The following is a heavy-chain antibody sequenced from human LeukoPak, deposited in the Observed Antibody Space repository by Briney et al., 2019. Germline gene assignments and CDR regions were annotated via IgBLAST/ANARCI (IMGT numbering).Heavy chain of an antibody. J-gene: IGHJ4*02. V-gene: IGHV1-2*02. CDR1: GYTFTCYY. D-gene: IGHD6-19*01. Sequence: GASVKVSCKASGYTFTCYYMHWVRQAPGQGLEWMGWINPNSGGTNYAQKFQGRVTMTRDTSISTAYMELSRLRSDDTAVYYCARDRRSSGWYWLPGYWGQGTLVTVSS. CDR2: INPNSGGT. CDR3: ARDRRSSGWYWLPGY.